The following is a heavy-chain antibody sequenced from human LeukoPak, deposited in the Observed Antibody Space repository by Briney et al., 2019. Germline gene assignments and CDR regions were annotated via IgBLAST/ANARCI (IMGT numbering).Heavy chain of an antibody. J-gene: IGHJ4*02. D-gene: IGHD2-21*01. CDR2: IYPTSGTT. CDR3: ARDIVEISNTRGFDF. Sequence: ASVKVSCKASGYTFASYLIHWVRQAPGQGLEWMGFIYPTSGTTRYAQDFQGRVTMTRDTSTSTVYMDLNSLRSEDTAVYYCARDIVEISNTRGFDFWGQGSLVTVSS. CDR1: GYTFASYL. V-gene: IGHV1-46*01.